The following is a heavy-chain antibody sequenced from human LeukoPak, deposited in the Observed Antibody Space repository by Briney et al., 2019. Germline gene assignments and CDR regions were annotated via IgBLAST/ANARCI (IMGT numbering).Heavy chain of an antibody. CDR3: TRDGTTYYYDSSGYSAHDY. CDR2: ISSSGSTK. V-gene: IGHV3-48*03. CDR1: GFAFSSYE. D-gene: IGHD3-22*01. Sequence: PGGSLRLSCAASGFAFSSYEMNWVRQAPGKGLEWVSYISSSGSTKYYADSVKGRFTISRDNAKNSLYLQMNSLRAEDTAVYYCTRDGTTYYYDSSGYSAHDYWGQGTLVTVSS. J-gene: IGHJ4*02.